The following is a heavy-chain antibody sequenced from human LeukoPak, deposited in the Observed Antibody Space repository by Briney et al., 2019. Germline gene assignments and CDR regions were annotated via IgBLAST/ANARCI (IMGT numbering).Heavy chain of an antibody. J-gene: IGHJ5*02. D-gene: IGHD3-10*01. Sequence: PSETLSLTCAVYGGSFSGYYWSWIRQPPGKGLEWIGEINHSGSTNYNPSLKSRVTISVDTSKNQFSLKLSSVTAEDTAVYYCAKVWALNYYGSGSYDWFDPWGQGTLVTVSS. CDR1: GGSFSGYY. V-gene: IGHV4-34*01. CDR2: INHSGST. CDR3: AKVWALNYYGSGSYDWFDP.